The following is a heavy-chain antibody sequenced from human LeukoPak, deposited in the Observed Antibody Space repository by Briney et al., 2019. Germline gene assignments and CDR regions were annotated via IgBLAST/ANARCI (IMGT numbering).Heavy chain of an antibody. V-gene: IGHV3-23*01. CDR1: GFTFSSYA. CDR2: ICGSGGST. J-gene: IGHJ6*02. CDR3: AKLIGSDTAMVHYYYGMDV. Sequence: PGGSLRLSCAASGFTFSSYATSWVRQAPGKGLEWVSAICGSGGSTYYADSVKGRFTISRDNSKNTLYLQMNSLRAEDTAVYYCAKLIGSDTAMVHYYYGMDVWGQGTTVTVSS. D-gene: IGHD5-18*01.